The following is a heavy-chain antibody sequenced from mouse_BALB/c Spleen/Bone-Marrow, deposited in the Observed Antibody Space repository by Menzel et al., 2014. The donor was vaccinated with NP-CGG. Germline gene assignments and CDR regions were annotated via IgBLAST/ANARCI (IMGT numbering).Heavy chain of an antibody. CDR2: IYPGNGDT. J-gene: IGHJ2*01. D-gene: IGHD2-14*01. CDR1: GHTFTSYN. Sequence: LQQSGAELVKPGASVRMSCKASGHTFTSYNMHWVKQTPGQGLEWIGAIYPGNGDTSYNQKFKGKATLTADKSSSTAYMQLSSLTSEDSAVYYCARGGTPYYFDYWGQGTTLTVSS. V-gene: IGHV1-12*01. CDR3: ARGGTPYYFDY.